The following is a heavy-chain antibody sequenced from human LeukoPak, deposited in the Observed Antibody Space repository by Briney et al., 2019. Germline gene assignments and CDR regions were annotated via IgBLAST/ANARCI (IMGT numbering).Heavy chain of an antibody. CDR1: GGSFSSYY. Sequence: SETLSLTCTDSGGSFSSYYWSWIRQPAGKGLEWIGRIYTSGSTNYNPSLKSRVTMSVDTSKNQFSLKLSSVTAADTAVYYCAREFAHCGGDCYLRGALYIWGQGTMVTVSS. V-gene: IGHV4-4*07. CDR3: AREFAHCGGDCYLRGALYI. CDR2: IYTSGST. J-gene: IGHJ3*02. D-gene: IGHD2-21*02.